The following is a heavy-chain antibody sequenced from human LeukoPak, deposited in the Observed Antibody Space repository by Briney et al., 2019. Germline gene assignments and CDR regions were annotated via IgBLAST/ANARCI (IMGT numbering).Heavy chain of an antibody. CDR2: IYYSGST. D-gene: IGHD5-18*01. CDR1: GGSISSYY. CDR3: ARGGYSYGSWFDP. Sequence: SETLSLTCTVSGGSISSYYWSWNRQPPGKGLEWIGYIYYSGSTNYNPSLKSRVTISVDTSKNQFSLKLSSVTAADTAVYYCARGGYSYGSWFDPWGQGTLVTVSS. J-gene: IGHJ5*02. V-gene: IGHV4-59*01.